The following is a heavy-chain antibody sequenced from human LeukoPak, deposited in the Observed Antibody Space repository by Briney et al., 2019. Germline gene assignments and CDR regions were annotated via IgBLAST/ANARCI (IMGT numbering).Heavy chain of an antibody. V-gene: IGHV3-53*01. J-gene: IGHJ4*02. Sequence: PGGSLRLSCTASGFTVSSNYMSWVRQAPGKGLEWVSIIYSGGSTYYADSVKGRFTISRDNSKNTLYLQMNSLRAEDTAVYHCAREGASSSFDYWGQGTLVTVSS. CDR2: IYSGGST. CDR3: AREGASSSFDY. CDR1: GFTVSSNY.